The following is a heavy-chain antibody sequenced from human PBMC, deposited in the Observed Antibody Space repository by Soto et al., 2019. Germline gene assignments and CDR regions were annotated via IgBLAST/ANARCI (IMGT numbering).Heavy chain of an antibody. Sequence: SETLSLTCSVSDDSINSDKYYWGWIRQPPGKGLEWIGYIYYSGSTNYNPSLKSRVTISVDTSKNQFSLKLSSVTAADTAVYYFARLVAAPPWGYYYYMDVWGKGTTVTVSS. J-gene: IGHJ6*03. CDR2: IYYSGST. D-gene: IGHD2-15*01. CDR3: ARLVAAPPWGYYYYMDV. V-gene: IGHV4-61*05. CDR1: DDSINSDKYY.